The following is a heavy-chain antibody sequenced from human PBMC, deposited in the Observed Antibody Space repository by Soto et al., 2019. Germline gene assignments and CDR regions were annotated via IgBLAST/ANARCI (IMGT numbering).Heavy chain of an antibody. D-gene: IGHD6-13*01. CDR2: IIPIFGTA. CDR3: ARVGKAAAGTRNWFDP. Sequence: PGASVKVSCKASGGTFSSYAISWVRQAPGQGLEWMGGIIPIFGTANYAQKFQGRVTITADKSTSTAYMELSSLRSEDTAVYYCARVGKAAAGTRNWFDPWGQGTLVTVSS. V-gene: IGHV1-69*06. J-gene: IGHJ5*02. CDR1: GGTFSSYA.